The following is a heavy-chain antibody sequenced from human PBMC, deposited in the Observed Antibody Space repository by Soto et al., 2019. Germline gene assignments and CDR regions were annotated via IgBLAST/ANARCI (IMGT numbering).Heavy chain of an antibody. CDR1: GLRFSDAW. J-gene: IGHJ3*02. D-gene: IGHD6-25*01. CDR2: IKSKGSGGTI. V-gene: IGHV3-15*01. CDR3: THIAAFPPNYAFFT. Sequence: EVQLVESGGGLVKPGGSLRLSCSVSGLRFSDAWLTWVRQTPGRGLEWIGRIKSKGSGGTIDYAPPVQGRFTISRDDSRSMLYLQIKSLKSEDTGVYHCTHIAAFPPNYAFFTWGQGTVVIVSS.